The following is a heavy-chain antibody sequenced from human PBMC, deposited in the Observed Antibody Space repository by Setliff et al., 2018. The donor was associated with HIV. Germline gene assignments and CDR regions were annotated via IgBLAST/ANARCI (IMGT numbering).Heavy chain of an antibody. J-gene: IGHJ4*02. Sequence: SETLSLTCGVSGYSISSGYYWGWIRQPPGKGLEWIGSVYHSGSTYYNPSLKSRVTISVDTSKNQFSLKLSSVTAADTAVYYCARGATREFIVGATIFDYWGQGTLVTVSS. CDR3: ARGATREFIVGATIFDY. CDR2: VYHSGST. D-gene: IGHD1-26*01. CDR1: GYSISSGYY. V-gene: IGHV4-38-2*01.